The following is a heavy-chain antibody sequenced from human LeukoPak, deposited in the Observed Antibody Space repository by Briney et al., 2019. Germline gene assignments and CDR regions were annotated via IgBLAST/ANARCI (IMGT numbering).Heavy chain of an antibody. V-gene: IGHV3-48*03. D-gene: IGHD3-10*02. J-gene: IGHJ6*04. CDR1: GFTLSSYE. Sequence: PGGSLRLSCAASGFTLSSYEMNWVRQAPGKGLEWVSYISSSGSTIYYADSVKSRFTISRDNAKNSLYLQMNSLRAEDTAVYYCAELGITMIGGLWGKGTTVTISS. CDR2: ISSSGSTI. CDR3: AELGITMIGGL.